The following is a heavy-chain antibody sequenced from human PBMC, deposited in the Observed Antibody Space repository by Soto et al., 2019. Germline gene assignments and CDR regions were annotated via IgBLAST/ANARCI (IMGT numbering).Heavy chain of an antibody. D-gene: IGHD1-26*01. CDR2: IDYSGTT. V-gene: IGHV4-28*01. J-gene: IGHJ4*02. CDR3: ARREIQGPIDY. CDR1: GYSISSSNW. Sequence: QVQLQESGPGLVKPSDTLSLTCAVSGYSISSSNWWGWIRQPPGKGLEWIGYIDYSGTTYYNPSLKSRLTMSVDTSKNQFSLKLTSVTAVDTAVYYCARREIQGPIDYWGQGTLVTVSS.